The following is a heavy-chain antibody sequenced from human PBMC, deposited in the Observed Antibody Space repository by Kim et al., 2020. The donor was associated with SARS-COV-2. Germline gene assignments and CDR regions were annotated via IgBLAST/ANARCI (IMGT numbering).Heavy chain of an antibody. V-gene: IGHV1-46*01. Sequence: SNAKKFQGRVTMTRDTSTSTVYMELSSLRSEDTAVYYCARAGWFPDAFDIWGQGTMVTVSS. J-gene: IGHJ3*02. D-gene: IGHD2-15*01. CDR3: ARAGWFPDAFDI.